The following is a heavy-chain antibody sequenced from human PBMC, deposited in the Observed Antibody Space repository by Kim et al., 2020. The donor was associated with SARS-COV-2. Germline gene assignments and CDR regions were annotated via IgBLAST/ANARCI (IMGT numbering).Heavy chain of an antibody. CDR1: GGSFSGHY. D-gene: IGHD3-10*01. J-gene: IGHJ4*02. Sequence: SETLSLTCAVYGGSFSGHYWSWIRQPPGKGLEWIGEINHSGSTNYNPSLKSRVTISVYTSKNQFSLKLSSVTAADTAVYYCARGRYYGSGSYYKRRGPGLDYWGQGTLVTVSS. CDR2: INHSGST. CDR3: ARGRYYGSGSYYKRRGPGLDY. V-gene: IGHV4-34*01.